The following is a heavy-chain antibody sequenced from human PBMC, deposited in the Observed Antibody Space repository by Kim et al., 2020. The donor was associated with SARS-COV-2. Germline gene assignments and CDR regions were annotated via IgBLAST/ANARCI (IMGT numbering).Heavy chain of an antibody. CDR3: AKYYGDYVGWFDP. CDR2: IYSGGSST. D-gene: IGHD4-17*01. Sequence: GGSLRLSCAASGFTFSSYAMSWVRQAPGKGLEWVSVIYSGGSSTYYADSVKGRFTISRDNSKNTLYLQMNSLRAEDTAVYYCAKYYGDYVGWFDPWGQGTLVTVSS. V-gene: IGHV3-23*03. CDR1: GFTFSSYA. J-gene: IGHJ5*02.